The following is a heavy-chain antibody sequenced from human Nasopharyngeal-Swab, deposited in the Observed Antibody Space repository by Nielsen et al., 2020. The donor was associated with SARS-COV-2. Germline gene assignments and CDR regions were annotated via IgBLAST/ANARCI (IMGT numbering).Heavy chain of an antibody. CDR1: GLTFSNAW. CDR3: TTALNPLYYYDSSGYYSPGAEYFQH. V-gene: IGHV3-15*01. Sequence: GGSLRLSCAASGLTFSNAWMSGVRQAPGKGLEWVGRIKSKTDGGTTDYAAPVKGRFTISRDDSKNTLYLQMNSLKTEDTAVYYCTTALNPLYYYDSSGYYSPGAEYFQHWGQGTLVTVSS. J-gene: IGHJ1*01. CDR2: IKSKTDGGTT. D-gene: IGHD3-22*01.